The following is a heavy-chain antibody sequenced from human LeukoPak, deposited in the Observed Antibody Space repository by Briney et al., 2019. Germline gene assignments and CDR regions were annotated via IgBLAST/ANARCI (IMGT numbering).Heavy chain of an antibody. CDR3: AKGSGYYPYYFDY. J-gene: IGHJ4*02. V-gene: IGHV3-30*18. CDR1: GFTFSSYG. D-gene: IGHD3-3*01. CDR2: ISYDGSNK. Sequence: GGSLRLSCAASGFTFSSYGMHWVRQAPGKGLEWVAVISYDGSNKYYADSVKGRFTISRDNSKNTLYLQMNSLRAEDTAVYYCAKGSGYYPYYFDYWGQGTLVTVSS.